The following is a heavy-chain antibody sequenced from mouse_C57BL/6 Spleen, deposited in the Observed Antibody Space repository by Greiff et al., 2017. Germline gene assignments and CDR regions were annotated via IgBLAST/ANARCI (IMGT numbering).Heavy chain of an antibody. J-gene: IGHJ3*01. Sequence: QVQLKQSGAELVKPGASVKISCKASGYAFSSYWMNWVKQRPGKGLEWIGQIYPGDGDTNYHGKFKGQATLTADKSSSTAYMQLSSLTSEDSAVYFCAREDYGNYGEFAYWGQGTLVTVSA. V-gene: IGHV1-80*01. CDR2: IYPGDGDT. D-gene: IGHD2-1*01. CDR1: GYAFSSYW. CDR3: AREDYGNYGEFAY.